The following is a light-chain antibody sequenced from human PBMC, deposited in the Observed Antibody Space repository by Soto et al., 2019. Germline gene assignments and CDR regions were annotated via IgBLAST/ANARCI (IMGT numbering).Light chain of an antibody. CDR1: SGYSNYK. Sequence: QSVLTQPPSASASLGASVTLTCTLSSGYSNYKADWYQQRPGKGPRLVMRVGTGAIVGSKGDGIPDSFSVLGAGLNLYLTIKNIQEEDERDCQWGADHFSGSNFVYVFGTGTKLTVL. J-gene: IGLJ1*01. CDR2: VGTGAIVG. CDR3: GADHFSGSNFVYV. V-gene: IGLV9-49*01.